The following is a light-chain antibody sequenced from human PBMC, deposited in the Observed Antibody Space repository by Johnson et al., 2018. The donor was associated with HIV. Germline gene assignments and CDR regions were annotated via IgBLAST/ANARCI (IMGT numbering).Light chain of an antibody. CDR2: ENN. J-gene: IGLJ1*01. V-gene: IGLV1-51*02. CDR3: GTWDSSLSAYV. CDR1: SSNIGKNY. Sequence: QSVLTQPPSVSAAPGQRVTISCSGSSSNIGKNYVSWYKQLPGTAPKLLIYENNKRPSGIPDRFSGSKSGTSATLGITGLQTENEADYYCGTWDSSLSAYVFGIGTKVTVL.